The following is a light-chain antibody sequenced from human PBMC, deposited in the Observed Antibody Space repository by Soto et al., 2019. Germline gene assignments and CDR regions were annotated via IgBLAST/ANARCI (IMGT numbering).Light chain of an antibody. CDR3: QQYGSSPT. CDR2: GAS. Sequence: EIVLTQSPGTLSLSPGERATLSCSASQSVSSSYLAWYQQKPGQAPRLLIYGASSRATGIPDRFSGSGSGTDFTLNISRLEPEDFEVYYCQQYGSSPTFGGGTKVEIK. CDR1: QSVSSSY. J-gene: IGKJ4*01. V-gene: IGKV3-20*01.